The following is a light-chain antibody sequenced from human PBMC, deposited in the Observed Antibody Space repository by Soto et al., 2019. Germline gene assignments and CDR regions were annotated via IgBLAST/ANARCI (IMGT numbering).Light chain of an antibody. CDR3: QHYNFLPIT. V-gene: IGKV3-15*01. J-gene: IGKJ4*01. CDR1: QSVGTN. CDR2: DAS. Sequence: SKSPGTLSLYPGERATLSCRASQSVGTNLAWYQQKPGQAPRLLIYDASTRATGLPARFSGRVSGAEFTLTISSLQSEDFAGYYCQHYNFLPITFGEGTKVDI.